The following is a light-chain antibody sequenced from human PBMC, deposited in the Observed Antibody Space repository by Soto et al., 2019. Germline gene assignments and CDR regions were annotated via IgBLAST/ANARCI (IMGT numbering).Light chain of an antibody. J-gene: IGKJ3*01. V-gene: IGKV1-39*01. Sequence: DIQMTQSPSSLSASVGDRVTITCRGSQSISSYLNWYQQKPGKAPKLLIYAASSLQSGVPSRFSGNGSGTDFTLTISSLQPEDFATYYCQQSYSTPRVTFGPGTKVDIK. CDR1: QSISSY. CDR3: QQSYSTPRVT. CDR2: AAS.